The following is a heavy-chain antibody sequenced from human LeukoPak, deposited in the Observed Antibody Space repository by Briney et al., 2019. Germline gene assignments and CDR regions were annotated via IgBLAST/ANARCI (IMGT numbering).Heavy chain of an antibody. J-gene: IGHJ4*02. CDR2: IYTSGST. CDR1: GGSISSGSYY. D-gene: IGHD3-10*01. V-gene: IGHV4-61*02. Sequence: TLSLTCTVSGGSISSGSYYWSWIRQPAGKGLEWIGRIYTSGSTNYNPSLKSRVTISVDTSKNQFSLRLSSVTAADTAVYYCARGRGTMVRGVRLQPPNLDYWGQGTLVTVSS. CDR3: ARGRGTMVRGVRLQPPNLDY.